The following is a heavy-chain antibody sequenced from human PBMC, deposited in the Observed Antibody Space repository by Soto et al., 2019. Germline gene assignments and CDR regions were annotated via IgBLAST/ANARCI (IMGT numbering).Heavy chain of an antibody. V-gene: IGHV3-53*01. CDR2: IYSGGST. CDR1: GFTVSSNY. CDR3: ARGPIERWLQYRY. J-gene: IGHJ4*02. Sequence: PGGSLRLSCAASGFTVSSNYMSWVRQAPGKGLEWVSVIYSGGSTYYADSVKGRFTISRDNSKNTLYLQMNSLRAEDTAVYYCARGPIERWLQYRYWGQGTLVTVSS. D-gene: IGHD5-12*01.